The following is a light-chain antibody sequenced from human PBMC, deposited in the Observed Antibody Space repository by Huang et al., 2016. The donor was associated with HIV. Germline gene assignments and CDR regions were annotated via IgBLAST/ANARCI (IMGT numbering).Light chain of an antibody. J-gene: IGKJ3*01. CDR2: AAS. V-gene: IGKV1-9*01. Sequence: IQLTQSPSSLSASVGDRVTITCRASQGISSYLAWYQQKPGKALKLLIHAASTLQSGVPSRFSGSGSGTDFSLTINSLQPEDFATYYFQQLNIFPATFGPGTKVDIK. CDR1: QGISSY. CDR3: QQLNIFPAT.